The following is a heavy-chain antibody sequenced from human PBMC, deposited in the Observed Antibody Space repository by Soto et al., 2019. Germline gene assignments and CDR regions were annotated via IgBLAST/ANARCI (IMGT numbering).Heavy chain of an antibody. CDR1: GFTFSSYS. V-gene: IGHV3-21*01. J-gene: IGHJ4*02. D-gene: IGHD3-10*01. Sequence: GGSLRLSCAASGFTFSSYSMNWVRQAPGKGLEWVSSISSSSSYIYYADSVKGRFTISRDNAKNSLYLQMNSLRAEDTAVYYFAREDTMVRGVIMEVPFDYWGQGTLVTVSS. CDR3: AREDTMVRGVIMEVPFDY. CDR2: ISSSSSYI.